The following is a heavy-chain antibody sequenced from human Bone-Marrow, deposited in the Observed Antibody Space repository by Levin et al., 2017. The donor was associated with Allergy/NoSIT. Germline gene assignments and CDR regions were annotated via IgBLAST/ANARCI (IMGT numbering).Heavy chain of an antibody. CDR1: GYTFTGYY. Sequence: ASVKVSCKASGYTFTGYYMHWVRQAPGQGLEWMGRINPNSGGTNYAQKFQGRVTMTRDTSISTAYMELSRLRSDDTAVYYCARRNVDTAAPFDIWGQGTMVTVSS. V-gene: IGHV1-2*06. CDR2: INPNSGGT. D-gene: IGHD5-18*01. J-gene: IGHJ3*02. CDR3: ARRNVDTAAPFDI.